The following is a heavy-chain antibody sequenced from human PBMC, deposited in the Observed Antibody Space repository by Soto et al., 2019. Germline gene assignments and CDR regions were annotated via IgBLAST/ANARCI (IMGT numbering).Heavy chain of an antibody. V-gene: IGHV5-51*01. CDR1: GYGFSTYW. J-gene: IGHJ4*02. CDR2: IYPGDSDT. D-gene: IGHD3-22*01. Sequence: GESLKISCKGSGYGFSTYWIGWVRQMPGKGLEWMGIIYPGDSDTRYSPSFQGQVTISADKSISTAYLQWSSLKASDTAMYYCVREPYYYDSSGVGYWGQGTLVTVSS. CDR3: VREPYYYDSSGVGY.